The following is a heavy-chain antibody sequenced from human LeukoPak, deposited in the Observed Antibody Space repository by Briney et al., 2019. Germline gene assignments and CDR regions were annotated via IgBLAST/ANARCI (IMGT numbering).Heavy chain of an antibody. J-gene: IGHJ4*02. D-gene: IGHD1-26*01. Sequence: GGSLRHSCAASGFTVSSNYMSWVRQAPGKGLEWVSLIYNGGSTYYADSVKGRFTISRDNSKNTLYLQMNSLRAEDTAVYYCARAVGGRYPLDYWGQGTLVTVSS. V-gene: IGHV3-66*01. CDR1: GFTVSSNY. CDR3: ARAVGGRYPLDY. CDR2: IYNGGST.